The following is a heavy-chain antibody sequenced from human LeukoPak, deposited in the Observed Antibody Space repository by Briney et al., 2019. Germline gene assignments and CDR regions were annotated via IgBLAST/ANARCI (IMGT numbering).Heavy chain of an antibody. Sequence: SETLSLTCAVYGGSFSGYYWSWIRQPPGKGLEWIGEINHSGSTNYNPSLKSRVTISVDTTKNQFSLTLSSVTAADTAVYYCARGRFDFWSGPFAGDWGQGTLVTVSS. V-gene: IGHV4-34*01. CDR2: INHSGST. J-gene: IGHJ4*02. CDR3: ARGRFDFWSGPFAGD. D-gene: IGHD3-3*01. CDR1: GGSFSGYY.